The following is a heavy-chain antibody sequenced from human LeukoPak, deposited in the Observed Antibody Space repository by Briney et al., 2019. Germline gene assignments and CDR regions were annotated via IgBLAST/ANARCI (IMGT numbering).Heavy chain of an antibody. D-gene: IGHD5-12*01. Sequence: GGPLRLSCAASGFTFSSYVMHWVRQAPGKGLEWGAIISYDGSNEYYADSVKGRFVISRDNSKNTLYLQMNSLRAEDTAVYFCAKDSLVATSHFDSWGRGTLVTVSS. V-gene: IGHV3-30*09. CDR1: GFTFSSYV. CDR3: AKDSLVATSHFDS. J-gene: IGHJ4*02. CDR2: ISYDGSNE.